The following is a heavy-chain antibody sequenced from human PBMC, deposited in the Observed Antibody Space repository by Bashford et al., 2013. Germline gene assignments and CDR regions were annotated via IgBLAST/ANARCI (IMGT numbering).Heavy chain of an antibody. D-gene: IGHD4-17*01. CDR1: GYTFTSYD. CDR2: MNPNSGNT. Sequence: ASVKVSCKASGYTFTSYDINWVRQATGQGLEWMGWMNPNSGNTGYAQKFQGRVTMTRNTSISTAYMELSSLRSEDTAVYYCARDDYGDYGPQDPRVMTTWGQGNPGHRL. J-gene: IGHJ4*02. V-gene: IGHV1-8*01. CDR3: ARDDYGDYGPQDPRVMTT.